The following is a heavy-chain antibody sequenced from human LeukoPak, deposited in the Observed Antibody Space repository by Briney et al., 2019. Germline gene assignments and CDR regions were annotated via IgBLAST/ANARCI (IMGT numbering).Heavy chain of an antibody. V-gene: IGHV3-7*01. Sequence: GGSLRLSCAASGFTFSSYSMNWVRQAPGKGLEWVANIKQDGSEKYYVDSVKGRFTISRDNAKNSLYLQMNSLRAEDTAVYYCAREGYYWGQGTLVTVSS. CDR1: GFTFSSYS. J-gene: IGHJ4*02. CDR3: AREGYY. CDR2: IKQDGSEK.